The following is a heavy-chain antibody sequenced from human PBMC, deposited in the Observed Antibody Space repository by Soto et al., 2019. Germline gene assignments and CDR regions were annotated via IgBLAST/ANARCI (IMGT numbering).Heavy chain of an antibody. CDR3: ARKGAAASYAHYYMDV. CDR2: VYYSGNT. Sequence: QVQLQESGPGLVKPSETLSLTCTVSGGSISPYYWSWIRQPPGKGLEWIGNVYYSGNTNYNPSLESGVTISVDTSRNRFSLNLTSATAADTAVYYCARKGAAASYAHYYMDVWGRGTAVTVSS. CDR1: GGSISPYY. D-gene: IGHD6-13*01. J-gene: IGHJ6*03. V-gene: IGHV4-59*01.